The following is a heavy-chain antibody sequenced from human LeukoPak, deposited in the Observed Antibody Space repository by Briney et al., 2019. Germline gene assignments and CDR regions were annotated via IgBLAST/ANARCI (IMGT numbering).Heavy chain of an antibody. D-gene: IGHD3-3*02. CDR3: ARQAFASKRVFDY. V-gene: IGHV3-21*01. CDR2: ISSSSSYI. Sequence: GGSLRLSCAASGFTFSSYSMNWVRQAPGKGLEWVSSISSSSSYIYYADSVKGRFTISRDNAKNSLYLQMNSLRAEDTAVYYCARQAFASKRVFDYWGQGTLVTVSS. J-gene: IGHJ4*02. CDR1: GFTFSSYS.